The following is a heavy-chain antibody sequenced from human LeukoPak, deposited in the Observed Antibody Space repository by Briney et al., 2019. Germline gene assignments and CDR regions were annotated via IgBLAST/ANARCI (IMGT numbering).Heavy chain of an antibody. J-gene: IGHJ4*02. Sequence: PGGSLRLSCAASGFTFSSYWVHWVRQAPGKGLVWVSRINSDGSSTSYADSVKGRFTISRDNAKNTLYLQMNSLRAEDTAVYYCAGPGYSSSWYGLDYWGQGTLVTVSS. CDR1: GFTFSSYW. CDR3: AGPGYSSSWYGLDY. V-gene: IGHV3-74*01. CDR2: INSDGSST. D-gene: IGHD6-13*01.